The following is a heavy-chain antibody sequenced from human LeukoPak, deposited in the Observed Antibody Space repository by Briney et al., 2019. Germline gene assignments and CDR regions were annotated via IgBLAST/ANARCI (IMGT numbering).Heavy chain of an antibody. V-gene: IGHV3-7*01. J-gene: IGHJ4*02. Sequence: GGSLRLSCVASGFTFTTYWMTWVRQAPGKGPEWVASINQSGGEKKYVDSVRGRFTISRDNTKNSVYLQLDGLRTDDTAIYYCAREPPTNRDSSNYGNWGQGTLVTVSS. CDR2: INQSGGEK. D-gene: IGHD4-11*01. CDR3: AREPPTNRDSSNYGN. CDR1: GFTFTTYW.